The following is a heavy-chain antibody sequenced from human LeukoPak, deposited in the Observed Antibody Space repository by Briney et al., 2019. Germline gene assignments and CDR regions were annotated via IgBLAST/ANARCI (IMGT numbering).Heavy chain of an antibody. CDR1: GFTFSSYA. CDR2: ISGSGGST. Sequence: PGGSLRLSCAASGFTFSSYAMSWVRQAPGKGLEWVSAISGSGGSTCYADSVKGRFTISRDNSKNTLYLQMNSLRAEDTAVYYCAKDASFMITFGGVIVPDWFDPWGQGTLVTVSS. D-gene: IGHD3-16*02. J-gene: IGHJ5*02. V-gene: IGHV3-23*01. CDR3: AKDASFMITFGGVIVPDWFDP.